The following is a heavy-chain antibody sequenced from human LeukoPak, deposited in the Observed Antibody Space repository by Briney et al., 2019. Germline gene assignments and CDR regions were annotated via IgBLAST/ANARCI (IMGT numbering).Heavy chain of an antibody. J-gene: IGHJ5*02. CDR2: IIPIFGTA. CDR3: ARGGYSSGAYWFDP. CDR1: GGTSSSYA. D-gene: IGHD6-19*01. V-gene: IGHV1-69*05. Sequence: VASVKVSCKASGGTSSSYAISWVRQAPGQGLEWMGRIIPIFGTANYAQKFQGRVTITTDESTSTAYMELSSLRSEDTAVYYCARGGYSSGAYWFDPWGQGTLVTVSS.